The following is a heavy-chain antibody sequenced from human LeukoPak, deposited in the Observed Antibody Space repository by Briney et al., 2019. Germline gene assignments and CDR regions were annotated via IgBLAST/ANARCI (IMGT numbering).Heavy chain of an antibody. V-gene: IGHV3-23*01. CDR3: AELGITMIGGV. J-gene: IGHJ6*04. CDR2: IFPSGGEI. Sequence: GGSLRLSCAAAGFTFSTVAMIWVRQPPGKGLEWVSSIFPSGGEIHYADSVGGRFTISRDNSKSTLSLQMNSLRAEDTAIYYCAELGITMIGGVWSKGTTVTISS. D-gene: IGHD3-10*02. CDR1: GFTFSTVA.